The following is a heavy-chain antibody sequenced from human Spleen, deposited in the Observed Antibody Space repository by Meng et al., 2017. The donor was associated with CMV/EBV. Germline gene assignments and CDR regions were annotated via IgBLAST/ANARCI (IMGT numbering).Heavy chain of an antibody. CDR3: ARTKYYDFWSGYYPLLDASDI. J-gene: IGHJ3*02. CDR1: GDSISSFY. D-gene: IGHD3-3*01. CDR2: ISHSGST. Sequence: ESLKISCTVSGDSISSFYWTWIRQPPGKGLEWLGYISHSGSTNYNPSLKSRVTISVDTSKNQFSLKLTSVTAADTAMYYCARTKYYDFWSGYYPLLDASDIWGQRTLVTVSS. V-gene: IGHV4-59*01.